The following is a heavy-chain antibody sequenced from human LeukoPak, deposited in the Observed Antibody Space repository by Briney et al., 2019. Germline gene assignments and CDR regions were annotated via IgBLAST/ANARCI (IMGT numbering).Heavy chain of an antibody. J-gene: IGHJ4*02. Sequence: SETLSLTCTVSGGSISSYYWSWIRQPPGKGLGWIGYIYTSGSTNYNPSLKSRVTISVDTSKNQFSLKLSSVTAADTAVYYCARMSMYLLELLHWGQGTLVTVSS. CDR1: GGSISSYY. CDR3: ARMSMYLLELLH. CDR2: IYTSGST. D-gene: IGHD1-7*01. V-gene: IGHV4-4*09.